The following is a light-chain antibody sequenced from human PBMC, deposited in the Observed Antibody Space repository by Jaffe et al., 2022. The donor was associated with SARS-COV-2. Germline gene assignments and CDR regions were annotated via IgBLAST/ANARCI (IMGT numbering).Light chain of an antibody. J-gene: IGLJ3*02. CDR2: STN. V-gene: IGLV8-61*01. Sequence: QTVVTQEPSFSVSPGGTVTLTCGLNSGSVSTNNYPSWYQQTPGQAPRTLMYSTNTRSSGVPDRFSGSILGNKAALTITGAQADDESDYYCALYMGSGIWVFGGGTKVTVL. CDR1: SGSVSTNNY. CDR3: ALYMGSGIWV.